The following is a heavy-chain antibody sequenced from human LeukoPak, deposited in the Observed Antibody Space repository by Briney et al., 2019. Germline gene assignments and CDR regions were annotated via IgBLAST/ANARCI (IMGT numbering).Heavy chain of an antibody. J-gene: IGHJ4*02. V-gene: IGHV4-59*08. Sequence: SETLSLTCTVSGGSINNYYWSWIRQPPGKGLEWVGYVFYSGSISYNPSLKSRVTISVDTSKNQFSLKLNSVTAADTAVYYCARHYYTDPFDYWGQGTLVTVSS. CDR1: GGSINNYY. D-gene: IGHD3-22*01. CDR2: VFYSGSI. CDR3: ARHYYTDPFDY.